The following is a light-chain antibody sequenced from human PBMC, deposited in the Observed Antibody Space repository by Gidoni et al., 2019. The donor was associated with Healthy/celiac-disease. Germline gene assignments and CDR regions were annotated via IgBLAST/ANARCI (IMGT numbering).Light chain of an antibody. CDR3: MQALQTPRT. Sequence: DIVMTQSPLSLPVTPGEPASISCRSSQSLLHSNGYNYLDLYLQKPGPSPQLLIYLGSNRASGVPDRFSGSGSGTDFTLKISRVEAEDVGVYYCMQALQTPRTFGPGTKVDIK. CDR2: LGS. J-gene: IGKJ3*01. V-gene: IGKV2-28*01. CDR1: QSLLHSNGYNY.